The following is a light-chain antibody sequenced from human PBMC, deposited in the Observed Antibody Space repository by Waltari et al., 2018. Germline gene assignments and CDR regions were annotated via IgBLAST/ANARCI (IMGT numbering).Light chain of an antibody. CDR3: QQRRNWPLT. CDR2: DTS. J-gene: IGKJ4*01. V-gene: IGKV3-11*01. Sequence: DIVLTQSPATLSLSPGERATLSCRASQSLSNYLAWYQQKPGQAPRLRIYDTSNRATGIPARFSGSGFGKDFTLTISSLEPEDFAVYYCQQRRNWPLTFGGGTKVEIK. CDR1: QSLSNY.